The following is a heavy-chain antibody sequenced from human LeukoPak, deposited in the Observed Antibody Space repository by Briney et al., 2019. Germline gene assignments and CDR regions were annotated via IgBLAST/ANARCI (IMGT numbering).Heavy chain of an antibody. CDR2: ISSSSSYI. D-gene: IGHD2-2*01. J-gene: IGHJ6*02. CDR1: GFTFSSYS. Sequence: GGSLRLSCVASGFTFSSYSMNWVRQAPGTGLEWVSSISSSSSYIYYADSVKGRFTISRDNAKNSLYLQMNSLRAEDTAVYYCARVGPLDVVDCSSTSCYYGMDVWGQGTTVTVSS. V-gene: IGHV3-21*01. CDR3: ARVGPLDVVDCSSTSCYYGMDV.